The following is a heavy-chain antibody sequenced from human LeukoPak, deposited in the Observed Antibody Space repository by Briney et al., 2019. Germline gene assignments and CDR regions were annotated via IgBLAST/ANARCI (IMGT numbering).Heavy chain of an antibody. CDR1: GFTFSSYS. Sequence: GGSLRLSCAASGFTFSSYSMNWVRQAPGKGLEWVSSISSSSSYIYYADSVKGRFTVSRDNAKNSLYLQMNSLRAEDTAVYYCARDYGSGTYYFDYWGQGTLVTVSS. D-gene: IGHD3-10*01. CDR2: ISSSSSYI. V-gene: IGHV3-21*01. CDR3: ARDYGSGTYYFDY. J-gene: IGHJ4*02.